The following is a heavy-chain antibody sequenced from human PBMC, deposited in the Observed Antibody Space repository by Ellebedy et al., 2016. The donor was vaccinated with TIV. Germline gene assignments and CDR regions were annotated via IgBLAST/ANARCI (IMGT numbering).Heavy chain of an antibody. V-gene: IGHV3-48*02. J-gene: IGHJ5*02. CDR3: ASRAVSWYSDNNWFDP. D-gene: IGHD6-13*01. Sequence: GESLKISCAGPGFNFGDYSMNWVRQAPGKGLEWISYINAGGESIYYADSVKGRFTISRDNARNILYLHMNSLRDEDTAVYYCASRAVSWYSDNNWFDPWGQGSPVTVSS. CDR2: INAGGESI. CDR1: GFNFGDYS.